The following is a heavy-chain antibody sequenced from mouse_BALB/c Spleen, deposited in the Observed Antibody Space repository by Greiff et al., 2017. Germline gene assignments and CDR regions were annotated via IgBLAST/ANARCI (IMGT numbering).Heavy chain of an antibody. CDR3: TEGGNYSAWFAY. CDR2: IYPGNSDS. D-gene: IGHD2-1*01. V-gene: IGHV1-5*01. CDR1: GYSFTSYW. Sequence: EVQLQQSGTVLARPGASVKMSCKASGYSFTSYWMHWVKQRPGQGLEWIGAIYPGNSDSSYNQKFKGKAKLTAVTSASTAYMELSSLTKEDSAVYYCTEGGNYSAWFAYWGQGTLVTVSA. J-gene: IGHJ3*01.